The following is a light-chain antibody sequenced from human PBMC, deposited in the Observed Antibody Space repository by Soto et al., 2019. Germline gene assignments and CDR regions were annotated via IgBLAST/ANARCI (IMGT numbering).Light chain of an antibody. J-gene: IGKJ1*01. Sequence: EIVLTQSPATLSSFPGGRVTLCCRASQAVNTRLAWYQHKPGQAPRLLIYLASNRAAGVPARFSGSGSGTDFTLTISNVEPEDFAVYYCHQRQSWPRTFGKGTKVDIK. CDR1: QAVNTR. CDR2: LAS. V-gene: IGKV3-11*01. CDR3: HQRQSWPRT.